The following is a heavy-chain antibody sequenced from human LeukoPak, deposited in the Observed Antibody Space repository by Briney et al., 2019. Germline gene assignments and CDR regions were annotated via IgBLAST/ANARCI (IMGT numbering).Heavy chain of an antibody. CDR3: TRLGQQLAYDY. CDR1: GFTFSGSA. Sequence: GGSLRLSCAASGFTFSGSAMHWVRQASGKGLEWVGRIRSEANSYATAYAASVKGRFTISRDDSKNTAYLQMNSLKTEDTALYYCTRLGQQLAYDYWGQGTLVTVSS. CDR2: IRSEANSYAT. V-gene: IGHV3-73*01. J-gene: IGHJ4*02. D-gene: IGHD6-13*01.